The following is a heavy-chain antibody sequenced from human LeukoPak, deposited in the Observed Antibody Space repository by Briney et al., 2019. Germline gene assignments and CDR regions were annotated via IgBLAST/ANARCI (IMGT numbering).Heavy chain of an antibody. V-gene: IGHV3-21*01. CDR3: ARGGSQVATMGTTDY. CDR2: ISPTSSHI. J-gene: IGHJ4*02. CDR1: GVTFSSYT. D-gene: IGHD5-12*01. Sequence: GGSLRLSCAVSGVTFSSYTMNWVRQTPGKGLEWVSSISPTSSHIYYADSVKGRFTISRDNAKNSLYLQMNSLRAEDTAVYYCARGGSQVATMGTTDYWGQGTLVTVSS.